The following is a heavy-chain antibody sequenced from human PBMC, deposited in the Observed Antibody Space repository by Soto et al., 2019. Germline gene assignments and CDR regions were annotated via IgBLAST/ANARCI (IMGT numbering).Heavy chain of an antibody. CDR1: GFSLSTSRVG. Sequence: QITLKESGPTLVKPTQTLTLTCTFSGFSLSTSRVGVGWIRQPPGKALEWLAVIYWDDAKTYRPSLKSRLTTAXDTSKNQVALTMTNMDPVDTATYYCAHAYGGRSLYWGQGTLVTVSS. CDR3: AHAYGGRSLY. D-gene: IGHD1-26*01. V-gene: IGHV2-5*02. CDR2: IYWDDAK. J-gene: IGHJ4*02.